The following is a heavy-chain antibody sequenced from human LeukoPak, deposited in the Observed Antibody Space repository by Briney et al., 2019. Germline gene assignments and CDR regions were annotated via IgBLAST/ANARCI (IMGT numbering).Heavy chain of an antibody. CDR2: IYYSGST. V-gene: IGHV4-59*01. CDR1: GGSISSYY. J-gene: IGHJ3*02. CDR3: ASNWNDDAFDI. Sequence: SETLSLTCTVSGGSISSYYLSWIRQPPGKGLEWIGYIYYSGSTNYNPSLKSRVTMSVDTSKNQFSLKLSSVTAADTAVYYCASNWNDDAFDIWGQGAMVTVSS. D-gene: IGHD1-20*01.